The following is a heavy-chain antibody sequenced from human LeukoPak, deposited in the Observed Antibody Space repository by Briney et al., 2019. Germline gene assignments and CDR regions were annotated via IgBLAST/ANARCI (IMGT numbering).Heavy chain of an antibody. D-gene: IGHD6-13*01. CDR3: ARFSWGYSSSWFEYYYYMDV. Sequence: ASVTVSWKASGYTFTSYDINWVRQATGQGLEWMGWMNPNSGNTGYAQKFQGRVTMTRNTSISTAYMELSSLRSEDTAVYYCARFSWGYSSSWFEYYYYMDVWGKGTTVTVSS. CDR1: GYTFTSYD. J-gene: IGHJ6*03. V-gene: IGHV1-8*01. CDR2: MNPNSGNT.